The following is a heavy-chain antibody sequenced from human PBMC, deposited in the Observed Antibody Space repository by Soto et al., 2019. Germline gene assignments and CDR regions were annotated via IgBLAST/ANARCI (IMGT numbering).Heavy chain of an antibody. CDR1: GYTFFDYG. Sequence: QVQLVQSGAEVKKPGASVKVSCKASGYTFFDYGVSWVRQAPGQGLEWMAWISVKNGDTNYAQKFQGRVTMTTDTATNTAYMEVRSLRSDDTAVYYCARVVPERDYYSYYMDVWGTGSTVTVSS. J-gene: IGHJ6*03. D-gene: IGHD2-15*01. CDR2: ISVKNGDT. CDR3: ARVVPERDYYSYYMDV. V-gene: IGHV1-18*01.